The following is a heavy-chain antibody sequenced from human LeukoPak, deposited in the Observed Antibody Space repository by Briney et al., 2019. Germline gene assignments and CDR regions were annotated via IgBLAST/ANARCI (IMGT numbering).Heavy chain of an antibody. V-gene: IGHV3-30*01. CDR3: ARDRIGGVRGGNYFDY. CDR2: ISYDGSNK. CDR1: GFTFSSYA. Sequence: GGSLRLSCAASGFTFSSYAMHWVRQAPGKGLEWVAVISYDGSNKYYADSVKGRFTISRDNSENTLYLQMNSLRAEDTAVYYCARDRIGGVRGGNYFDYWGQGTLVTVSS. J-gene: IGHJ4*02. D-gene: IGHD3-16*01.